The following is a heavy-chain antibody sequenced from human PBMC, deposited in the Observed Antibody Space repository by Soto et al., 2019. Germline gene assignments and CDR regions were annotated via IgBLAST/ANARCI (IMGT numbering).Heavy chain of an antibody. Sequence: ASVKVSCKASGYTFTGHYIHWVRQAPEQGPEWVGEIGPERGDTRFAQKFQGRVTMTRDTSINTVYMEIRNLSPDDTAVYYCGRGRSGQIVVFYWGQGTPVTSPQ. J-gene: IGHJ4*02. CDR1: GYTFTGHY. V-gene: IGHV1-2*02. D-gene: IGHD1-26*01. CDR2: IGPERGDT. CDR3: GRGRSGQIVVFY.